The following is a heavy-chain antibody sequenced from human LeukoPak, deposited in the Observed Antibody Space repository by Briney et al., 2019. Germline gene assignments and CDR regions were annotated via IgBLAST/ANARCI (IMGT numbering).Heavy chain of an antibody. CDR3: AGEVDV. J-gene: IGHJ6*04. CDR2: INHSGST. Sequence: SETLSLTCAVYGGSFSGYYWSWIRQPPGKGLEWIGEINHSGSTNYNPSLKSRVTISVDTSKNQFSLKLSSVTAADTAVYYCAGEVDVWGKGTTVTVSS. CDR1: GGSFSGYY. V-gene: IGHV4-34*01.